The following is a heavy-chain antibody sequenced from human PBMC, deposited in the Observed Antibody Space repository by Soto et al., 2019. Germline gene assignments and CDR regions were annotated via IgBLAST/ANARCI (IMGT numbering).Heavy chain of an antibody. CDR1: GFTFSSYG. J-gene: IGHJ4*02. Sequence: PGGSLRLSCAASGFTFSSYGMHWVRQAPGKGLEWVAVISYDGSNKYYADSVKGRFTISRDNSKNTLYLQTNSLRAEDTAVYYCAKDGTYSSGWYYFDYWGQGTLVTVS. CDR2: ISYDGSNK. V-gene: IGHV3-30*18. CDR3: AKDGTYSSGWYYFDY. D-gene: IGHD6-19*01.